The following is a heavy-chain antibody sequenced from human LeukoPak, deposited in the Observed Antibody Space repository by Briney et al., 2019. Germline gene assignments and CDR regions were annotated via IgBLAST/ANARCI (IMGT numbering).Heavy chain of an antibody. Sequence: SGGSLRLSCAASGFTLSNYWMRWVRQAPGKGRKWVAIIKQDGSEKYYVDSVEGRFNISRDNTKHSLYLKMNSLRVEDTAVYYCVRGSGWLQEYWGQGTLVTVSS. CDR1: GFTLSNYW. J-gene: IGHJ4*02. CDR3: VRGSGWLQEY. CDR2: IKQDGSEK. D-gene: IGHD5-24*01. V-gene: IGHV3-7*01.